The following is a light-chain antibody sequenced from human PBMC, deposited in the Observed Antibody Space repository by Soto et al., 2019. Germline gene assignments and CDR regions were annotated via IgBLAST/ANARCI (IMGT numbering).Light chain of an antibody. CDR3: QQYNNWPAIT. V-gene: IGKV3-15*01. CDR1: QSFSSN. J-gene: IGKJ5*01. Sequence: ELVMTQSPATLSVSPGERATLSCRVSQSFSSNVAWYQQKPGQAPRLLIYGTSTRVTGIPARFSGSGSGTEFTLTVDSLQSDDIAVYYCQQYNNWPAITFGQGTRLEIK. CDR2: GTS.